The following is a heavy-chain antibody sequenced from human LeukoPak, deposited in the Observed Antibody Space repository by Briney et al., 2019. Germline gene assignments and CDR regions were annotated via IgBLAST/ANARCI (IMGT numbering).Heavy chain of an antibody. CDR2: INWSGGTT. CDR1: GFTFDDYG. D-gene: IGHD6-13*01. J-gene: IGHJ4*02. CDR3: ARSFYSSTWYGDLDY. V-gene: IGHV3-20*04. Sequence: GGSLRLSCAASGFTFDDYGMSWVRQAPGKGLEWVSGINWSGGTTLYADSVKGRFTISRDNAKNSLYLQMNSLRAEDTAVYYCARSFYSSTWYGDLDYWGQGTLVTVSS.